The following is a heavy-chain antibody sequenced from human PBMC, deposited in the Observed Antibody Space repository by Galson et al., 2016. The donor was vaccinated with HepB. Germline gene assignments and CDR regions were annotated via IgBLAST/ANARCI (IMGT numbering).Heavy chain of an antibody. V-gene: IGHV6-1*01. CDR1: GDSVSSNIAA. Sequence: CAISGDSVSSNIAAWSWIRQSPSSGLEWLGRTFYRSKWYHDYAESVKTRIDIKPDTSKNQFSLKLSSVTAADTAVYYCARQYERYYDILTGYYREYDMYFDSWGQGTAVTVSS. CDR2: TFYRSKWYH. D-gene: IGHD3-9*01. J-gene: IGHJ4*02. CDR3: ARQYERYYDILTGYYREYDMYFDS.